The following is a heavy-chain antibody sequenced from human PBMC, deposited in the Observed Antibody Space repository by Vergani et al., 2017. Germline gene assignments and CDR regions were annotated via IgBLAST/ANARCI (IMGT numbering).Heavy chain of an antibody. Sequence: EVELVQSGPEMSQPGASLKISCKGSEYSFGNHWIGWVRQMPGKGLEWMGIIYPADSDTRYTPSFQGQVTISADKSISTAFLQWDSLKASDTALYYCARHTTYTDSWGQGTLVTVSS. CDR3: ARHTTYTDS. J-gene: IGHJ4*02. V-gene: IGHV5-51*01. D-gene: IGHD1-1*01. CDR1: EYSFGNHW. CDR2: IYPADSDT.